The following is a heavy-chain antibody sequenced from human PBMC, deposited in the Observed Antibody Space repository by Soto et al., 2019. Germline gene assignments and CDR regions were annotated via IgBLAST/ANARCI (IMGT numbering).Heavy chain of an antibody. V-gene: IGHV3-23*01. J-gene: IGHJ4*02. D-gene: IGHD3-22*01. Sequence: GGSLRLSCAASGFTFSSYAMSWVRQAPGKGLEWVSAISGSGGSTYYADSVKGRFTISRDNSKNTLYLQMNSLRAEDTAVYYCAKFSPACSLGRLFCSYWGQGTLVNVSS. CDR2: ISGSGGST. CDR3: AKFSPACSLGRLFCSY. CDR1: GFTFSSYA.